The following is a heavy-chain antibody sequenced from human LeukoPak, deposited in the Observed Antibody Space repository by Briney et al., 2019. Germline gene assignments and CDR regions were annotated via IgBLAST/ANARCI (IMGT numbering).Heavy chain of an antibody. Sequence: GESLKISCKACGYNFTNYWIGWVRQMPGKGLEWMGIIYSGNSDIRYSPSFQGQVTISADNSISTAYLQWSSLKASDTAIYYCARAEGHGAFDYWGQGTLVTVSS. V-gene: IGHV5-51*01. CDR3: ARAEGHGAFDY. CDR1: GYNFTNYW. J-gene: IGHJ4*02. D-gene: IGHD3-10*01. CDR2: IYSGNSDI.